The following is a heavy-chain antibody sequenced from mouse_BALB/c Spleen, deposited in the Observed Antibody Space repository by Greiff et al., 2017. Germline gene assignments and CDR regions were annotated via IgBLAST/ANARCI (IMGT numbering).Heavy chain of an antibody. D-gene: IGHD1-1*01. CDR3: ARSYYYGSKGFAY. CDR2: INPSTGYT. J-gene: IGHJ3*01. V-gene: IGHV1-7*01. Sequence: QVQLQQSGAELAKPGASVKMSCKASGYTFTSYWMHWVKQRPGQGLEWIGYINPSTGYTEYNQKFKDKATLTADKSSSTAYMQLSSLTSEDSAVYYCARSYYYGSKGFAYWGQGTLVTVSA. CDR1: GYTFTSYW.